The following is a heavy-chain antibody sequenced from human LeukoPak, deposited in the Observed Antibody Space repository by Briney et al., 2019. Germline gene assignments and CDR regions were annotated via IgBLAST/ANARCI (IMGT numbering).Heavy chain of an antibody. CDR2: IYSGGST. Sequence: GGSLRLSCAASGFTFSSYAMSWVRQVPGKGLEWVSVIYSGGSTYYADSVKGRFTISRDNSKNTLYLQMNSLRAEDTAVYYCARDSDYGDGVWGQGTLVTVSS. D-gene: IGHD4-17*01. V-gene: IGHV3-53*01. J-gene: IGHJ4*02. CDR3: ARDSDYGDGV. CDR1: GFTFSSYA.